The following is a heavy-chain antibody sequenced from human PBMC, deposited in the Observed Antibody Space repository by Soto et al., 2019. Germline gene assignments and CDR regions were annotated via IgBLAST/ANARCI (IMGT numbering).Heavy chain of an antibody. V-gene: IGHV4-31*03. CDR3: ARVTFVDPVLFDY. CDR1: GASMRSGAYY. Sequence: PSETLSLTCTVSGASMRSGAYYWSWIRQHPGKGLEWIGYIYFLGSTYYNPSLKSRVTLSVDTSKNQFSLNLTSVTAADTAVYYCARVTFVDPVLFDYWGQGSLVTVSS. CDR2: IYFLGST. D-gene: IGHD2-21*01. J-gene: IGHJ4*02.